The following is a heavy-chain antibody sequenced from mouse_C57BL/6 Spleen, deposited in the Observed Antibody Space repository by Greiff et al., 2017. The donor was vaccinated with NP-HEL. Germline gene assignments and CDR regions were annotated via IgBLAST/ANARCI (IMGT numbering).Heavy chain of an antibody. CDR3: ARLYDGYFYFDY. Sequence: VQLQQSDAELVKPGASVKISCKASGYTFTDHTIHWMKQRPEQGLEWIGYIYPRDGNTKYNEKFKGKATLTADKSSSTAYMQLNSLTSEDSAVYFCARLYDGYFYFDYWGQGTTLTVSS. D-gene: IGHD2-3*01. CDR2: IYPRDGNT. J-gene: IGHJ2*01. CDR1: GYTFTDHT. V-gene: IGHV1-78*01.